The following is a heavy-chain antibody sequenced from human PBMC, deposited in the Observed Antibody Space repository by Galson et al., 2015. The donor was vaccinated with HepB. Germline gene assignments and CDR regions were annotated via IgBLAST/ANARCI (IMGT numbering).Heavy chain of an antibody. CDR1: GFTCSSFW. Sequence: SLRLSCAASGFTCSSFWMSWVRQAPGKGLEWVAKIRQDGSEKYYVDSVKGRFTISRDNAKNSLYLQMNSLRAEDSAVYFCARDGEVYGLDVWGQGTTVTVSS. J-gene: IGHJ6*02. V-gene: IGHV3-7*05. CDR2: IRQDGSEK. CDR3: ARDGEVYGLDV. D-gene: IGHD3-10*01.